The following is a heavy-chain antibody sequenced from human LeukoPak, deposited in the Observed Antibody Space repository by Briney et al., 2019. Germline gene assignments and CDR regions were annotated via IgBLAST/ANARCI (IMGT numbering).Heavy chain of an antibody. J-gene: IGHJ4*02. CDR2: ICPGDSDT. CDR1: GYSFTSYW. CDR3: ARQRGSERGKY. V-gene: IGHV5-51*01. Sequence: GASLKICCTGSGYSFTSYWIGCGRQMGKEGLEWMAIICPGDSDTSYSPSIQGQVTISSDKSISTAYLQWSSLKASDTAMYYCARQRGSERGKYWGQGTLVSVSS.